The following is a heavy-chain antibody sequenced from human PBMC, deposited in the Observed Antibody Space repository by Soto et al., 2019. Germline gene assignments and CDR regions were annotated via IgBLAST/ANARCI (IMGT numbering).Heavy chain of an antibody. D-gene: IGHD6-19*01. Sequence: EVQLVESGGDLIQPGGSLRLSCAVSGFTVSKNYMSWVRQGPGTGLEWVSSIYTGGSTYYADSVKGRFTISRDDSKNPLFLQMNSLRADDTAVYYCARDTSGWKEGGFDYWGQGTLVTVSS. CDR1: GFTVSKNY. J-gene: IGHJ4*02. CDR2: IYTGGST. CDR3: ARDTSGWKEGGFDY. V-gene: IGHV3-53*01.